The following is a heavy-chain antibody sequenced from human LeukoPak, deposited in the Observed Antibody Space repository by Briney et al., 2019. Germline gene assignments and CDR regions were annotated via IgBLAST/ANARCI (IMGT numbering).Heavy chain of an antibody. V-gene: IGHV1-18*01. CDR3: ARGGMHCSSTSCYGMDV. Sequence: ASVKVSCKASGYTFTSYGISWVRQAPGQGLEWMGWISAYKGNTNYAQKLQGRVTMTTDTSTSTAYMELRSLRSDDTAVYYCARGGMHCSSTSCYGMDVWGQGTTVTVSS. CDR1: GYTFTSYG. CDR2: ISAYKGNT. D-gene: IGHD2-2*01. J-gene: IGHJ6*02.